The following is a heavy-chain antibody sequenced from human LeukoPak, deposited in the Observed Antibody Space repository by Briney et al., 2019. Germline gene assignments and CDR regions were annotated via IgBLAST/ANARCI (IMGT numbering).Heavy chain of an antibody. CDR2: ISDSGGST. Sequence: GGSLRLSCAASGFTFSSYVMNWVRQAPGKGLEWVSAISDSGGSTYYADSVKGRFTISRDNSKNTLYLQMNSLRAEDTAVYYCAKGSSSSRPYYFDYWGQGTLVTVSS. D-gene: IGHD2-2*01. J-gene: IGHJ4*02. CDR3: AKGSSSSRPYYFDY. V-gene: IGHV3-23*01. CDR1: GFTFSSYV.